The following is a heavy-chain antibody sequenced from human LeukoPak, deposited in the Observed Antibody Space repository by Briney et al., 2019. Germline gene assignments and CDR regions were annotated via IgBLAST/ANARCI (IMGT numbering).Heavy chain of an antibody. V-gene: IGHV3-33*01. Sequence: GRSLRLSCVASGFTFKNYGMHWVRQAPGKGLEWVAVIWYDGSNKYYADSVKGRFTFSRNNYKNTLYLQMNSLRAEETAVYYCARNVGATSPYYFLYWGGETLVIVSS. J-gene: IGHJ4*02. CDR2: IWYDGSNK. CDR1: GFTFKNYG. CDR3: ARNVGATSPYYFLY. D-gene: IGHD1-26*01.